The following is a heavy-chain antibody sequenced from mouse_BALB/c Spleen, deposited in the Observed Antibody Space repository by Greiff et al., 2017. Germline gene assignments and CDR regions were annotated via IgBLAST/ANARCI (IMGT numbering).Heavy chain of an antibody. V-gene: IGHV1-9*01. CDR3: ARGGNLDYAMDY. CDR1: GYTFSSYW. J-gene: IGHJ4*01. CDR2: ILPGSGST. Sequence: QVQLKESGAELMKPGASVKISCKATGYTFSSYWIEWVKQRPVHGLEWIGEILPGSGSTNYNEKFKGKATFTADTSSNTAYMQLSSLTSEDSAVYYCARGGNLDYAMDYWGQGTSVTVSS. D-gene: IGHD2-1*01.